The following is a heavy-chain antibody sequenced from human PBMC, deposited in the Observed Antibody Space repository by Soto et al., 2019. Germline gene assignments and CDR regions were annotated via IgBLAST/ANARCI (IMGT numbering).Heavy chain of an antibody. J-gene: IGHJ5*02. CDR1: GYTFTSYD. CDR2: MNPDSGNA. CDR3: ARDIHDYVSFRFAP. D-gene: IGHD3-16*01. V-gene: IGHV1-8*01. Sequence: ASVKVSCKASGYTFTSYDITWVRQATGQGLEWMGWMNPDSGNAAYAQKFQGRVTMTRNTSIGTAYMDLNSLRAEDTAVYYCARDIHDYVSFRFAPWGQGTLVTVSS.